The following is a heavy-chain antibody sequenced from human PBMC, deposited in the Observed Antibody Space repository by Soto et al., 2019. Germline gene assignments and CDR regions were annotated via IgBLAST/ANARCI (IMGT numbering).Heavy chain of an antibody. V-gene: IGHV1-58*01. Sequence: SVKVSCKASGFTFTNSAVQWVRQARGQRLEWIGWIVVGSGNTNYAQNFQERVTISRDMSTSTAYMELSSLRSEDTAVYYCAAEAIISWPIHGMDVWAQGTTVTVSS. CDR1: GFTFTNSA. CDR2: IVVGSGNT. J-gene: IGHJ6*02. D-gene: IGHD6-13*01. CDR3: AAEAIISWPIHGMDV.